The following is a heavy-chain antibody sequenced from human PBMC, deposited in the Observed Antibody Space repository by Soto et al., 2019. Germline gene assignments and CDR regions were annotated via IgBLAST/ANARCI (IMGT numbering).Heavy chain of an antibody. D-gene: IGHD3-16*01. J-gene: IGHJ4*02. CDR1: GFTFTNAW. Sequence: GGSLILSCAVAGFTFTNAWMSWVRQAPGKGLEWVARIKSKSDGEIKEYAAPVKGRFTISRDDSRDTLYLQMDSLNAEDTAVYYCTTTLTITFGGVVVRRYFDYWGQGTLVTVSS. V-gene: IGHV3-15*01. CDR2: IKSKSDGEIK. CDR3: TTTLTITFGGVVVRRYFDY.